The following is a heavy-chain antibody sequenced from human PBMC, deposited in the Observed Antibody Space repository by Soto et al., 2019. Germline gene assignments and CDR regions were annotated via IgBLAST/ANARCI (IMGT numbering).Heavy chain of an antibody. J-gene: IGHJ4*02. Sequence: QVQLVESGGGVVQPGRSLRLSCAASGFTFSSYAMHWVRQAPGKGLEWVAVISYDGSNKYYADSVKGRFTISRDNSKNTLSLQMNSLRAEDTAVYYCTRGGIEVAGQAGGGRVAGLDYWGQGTLVTVSS. V-gene: IGHV3-30-3*01. D-gene: IGHD6-19*01. CDR3: TRGGIEVAGQAGGGRVAGLDY. CDR2: ISYDGSNK. CDR1: GFTFSSYA.